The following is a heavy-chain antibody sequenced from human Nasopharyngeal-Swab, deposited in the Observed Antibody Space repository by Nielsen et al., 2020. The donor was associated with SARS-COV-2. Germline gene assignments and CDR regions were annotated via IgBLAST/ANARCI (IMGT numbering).Heavy chain of an antibody. V-gene: IGHV3-49*03. Sequence: GESLKISCPGSGFIFIDYPMSWFRQAPGQGLEWLSFIRSKAYGGTTEYAASVKGRFTISRDDSTNIAYLQLNSLKTKDTAVYYCTRGGASAKYCFDYWGQGTLVTVSS. D-gene: IGHD6-13*01. CDR3: TRGGASAKYCFDY. CDR2: IRSKAYGGTT. J-gene: IGHJ4*02. CDR1: GFIFIDYP.